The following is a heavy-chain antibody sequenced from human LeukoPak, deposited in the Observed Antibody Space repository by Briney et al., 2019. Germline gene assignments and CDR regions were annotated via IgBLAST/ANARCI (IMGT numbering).Heavy chain of an antibody. CDR1: GGYVSISY. V-gene: IGHV4-59*02. J-gene: IGHJ4*02. Sequence: SETLSPTCSVSGGYVSISYWSWIRQSPGEGLEWIGYIYNNGSTNYNPSLKSRVSISVDTSKNQFSLKLSSVTAADTAVYYCARVLNWGSFDYWGQGTLVSVSS. CDR3: ARVLNWGSFDY. D-gene: IGHD7-27*01. CDR2: IYNNGST.